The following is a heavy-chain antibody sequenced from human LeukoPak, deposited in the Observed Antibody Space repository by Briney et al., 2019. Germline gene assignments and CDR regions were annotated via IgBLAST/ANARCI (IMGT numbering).Heavy chain of an antibody. Sequence: GESLKISCKGSGYSFTSYWIGWVRQMPGKGLEWMGIIYPGDSDTRYSPSFQGQVTISADKSISTAYLQWSSLKASDTAMYYCARSRYCSGGSCYWYYFDYWGQGTLLTVSS. V-gene: IGHV5-51*01. CDR1: GYSFTSYW. D-gene: IGHD2-15*01. CDR2: IYPGDSDT. CDR3: ARSRYCSGGSCYWYYFDY. J-gene: IGHJ4*02.